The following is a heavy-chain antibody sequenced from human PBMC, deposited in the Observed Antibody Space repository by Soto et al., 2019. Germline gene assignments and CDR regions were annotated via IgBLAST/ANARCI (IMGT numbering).Heavy chain of an antibody. D-gene: IGHD3-3*01. J-gene: IGHJ4*02. CDR2: IYHTGGR. CDR3: ARDPRSAYYHDH. V-gene: IGHV4-4*02. Sequence: SETLSLTCFVSGDSINNTYWWSWVRQAPEKGLEWIGDIYHTGGRSYMPSLRGRITLSVDTSKNQFSLKLTSVTAADTAVYYCARDPRSAYYHDHWGQGTLVTVSS. CDR1: GDSINNTYW.